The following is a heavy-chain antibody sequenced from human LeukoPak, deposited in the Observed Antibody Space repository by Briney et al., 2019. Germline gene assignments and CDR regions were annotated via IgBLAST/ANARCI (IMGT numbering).Heavy chain of an antibody. CDR2: MYSGVSDT. CDR1: GYSFTNYW. Sequence: GESLKISCKGSGYSFTNYWIGWVRQMPGKGLEWIGIMYSGVSDTRYRPSFQGQVAISADKSISTAYLQWSSLKASDTAMYYCARRQSIVYNWFDPWGQGTLVTVSS. J-gene: IGHJ5*02. V-gene: IGHV5-51*01. CDR3: ARRQSIVYNWFDP. D-gene: IGHD3-16*02.